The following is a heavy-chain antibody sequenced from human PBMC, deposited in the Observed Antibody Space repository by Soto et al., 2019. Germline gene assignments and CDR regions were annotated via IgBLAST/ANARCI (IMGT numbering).Heavy chain of an antibody. V-gene: IGHV3-7*01. J-gene: IGHJ4*02. D-gene: IGHD3-3*01. Sequence: PGGSLRLSCAASGFTFSSYWMSWVRQAPGKGLEWVANIKQDGSEKYYVDSVKGRFTISRDNAKNSLYLQMNSLRAEDTAVYYCARQLRFHENCFDYWGQGTLVTVSS. CDR3: ARQLRFHENCFDY. CDR2: IKQDGSEK. CDR1: GFTFSSYW.